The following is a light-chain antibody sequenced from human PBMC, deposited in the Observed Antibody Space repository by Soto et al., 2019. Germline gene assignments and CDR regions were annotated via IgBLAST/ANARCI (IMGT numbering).Light chain of an antibody. CDR1: SSNVGDNY. J-gene: IGLJ3*02. Sequence: QSVLTQPPSVSAAPGQKVTISCSGTSSNVGDNYVSWYQQLPGTAPKLLIYDNNKRPSGIPARFSGSKSGTSATLGITGLQTGDQADYYCETWDTGLGAVVFGGGTKLTVL. V-gene: IGLV1-51*01. CDR3: ETWDTGLGAVV. CDR2: DNN.